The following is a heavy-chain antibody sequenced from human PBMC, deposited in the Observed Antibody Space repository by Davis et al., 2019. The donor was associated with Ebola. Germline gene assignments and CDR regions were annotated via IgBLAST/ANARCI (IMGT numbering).Heavy chain of an antibody. CDR3: ARDLPGGDWYFDL. Sequence: GGSLRLSCAASGFSFSSYGMHWVRQAPGRGLEWLAFIQYAGSYKYYADSVKGRFTISRDNSKNTLYLQMSSLRAEDTAVYYCARDLPGGDWYFDLWGRGTLVTVSS. V-gene: IGHV3-30*02. J-gene: IGHJ2*01. CDR2: IQYAGSYK. D-gene: IGHD1-14*01. CDR1: GFSFSSYG.